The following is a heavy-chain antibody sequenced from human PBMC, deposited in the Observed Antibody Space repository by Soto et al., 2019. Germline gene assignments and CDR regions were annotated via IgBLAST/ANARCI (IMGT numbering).Heavy chain of an antibody. J-gene: IGHJ4*02. Sequence: ASVKVSCKASGYTFTSYGISWVRQAPGQGLEWMGWISAYNGNTNYAQKLQGRVTMTTDTSTSTAYMELRSLRSDDTAVYYCAIKRGYYDSSGYYPSPDFDYWGQGTLVTVSS. D-gene: IGHD3-22*01. CDR2: ISAYNGNT. CDR3: AIKRGYYDSSGYYPSPDFDY. CDR1: GYTFTSYG. V-gene: IGHV1-18*01.